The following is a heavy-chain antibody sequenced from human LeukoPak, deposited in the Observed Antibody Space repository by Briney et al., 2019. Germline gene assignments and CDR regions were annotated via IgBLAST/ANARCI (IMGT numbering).Heavy chain of an antibody. CDR1: GFPFNTYA. J-gene: IGHJ4*02. V-gene: IGHV3-64D*06. Sequence: GGSLRLSCSASGFPFNTYAIHWVRQAPGKGLEYVAGISSNGDNTDFADSAKGRFTISRDNSKSTLFLQMNSLRAEDAAVYYCAKDGSYRTYYFDYWGQGTLVTVSS. CDR3: AKDGSYRTYYFDY. D-gene: IGHD1-26*01. CDR2: ISSNGDNT.